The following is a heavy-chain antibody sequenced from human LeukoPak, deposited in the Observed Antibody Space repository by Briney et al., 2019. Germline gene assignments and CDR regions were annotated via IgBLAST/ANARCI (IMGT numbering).Heavy chain of an antibody. CDR1: GFTFSNAY. D-gene: IGHD1-26*01. Sequence: GGSLRLSCAASGFTFSNAYMSWVRQAPGKGLEWVGRIKSKTDGGTTDYAAPVKARFPISRDDSKNTLYLQMTSLKTEDTDVYYCTTWDGVNWGQGTMVTVSS. CDR3: TTWDGVN. J-gene: IGHJ3*01. V-gene: IGHV3-15*01. CDR2: IKSKTDGGTT.